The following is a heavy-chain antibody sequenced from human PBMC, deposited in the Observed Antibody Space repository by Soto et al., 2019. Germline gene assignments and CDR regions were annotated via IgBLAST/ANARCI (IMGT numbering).Heavy chain of an antibody. J-gene: IGHJ6*02. CDR2: INHSGST. Sequence: QVQLQQWGAGLLKPSETLSLTCAVYGGSFSGYYWSWIRQPPGKGLEWIGEINHSGSTNYNPSLKSRVTISVDTSKNQFSLKLSSVTAADTAVYYCARGGGARGRYGMDVWGQGTTVTVSS. D-gene: IGHD3-10*01. V-gene: IGHV4-34*01. CDR3: ARGGGARGRYGMDV. CDR1: GGSFSGYY.